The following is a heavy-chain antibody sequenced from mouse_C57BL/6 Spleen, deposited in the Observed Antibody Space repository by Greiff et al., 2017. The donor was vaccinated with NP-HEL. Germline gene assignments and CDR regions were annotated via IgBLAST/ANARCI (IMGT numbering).Heavy chain of an antibody. V-gene: IGHV1-69*01. J-gene: IGHJ2*01. D-gene: IGHD1-1*01. CDR2: IHPSDSYT. CDR1: GYTFTSYW. CDR3: ARYDGSSYTFDY. Sequence: QVHVKQPGAELVMPGASVKLSCKASGYTFTSYWMHWVKQRPGQGLEWIGEIHPSDSYTNYNQKFKGKSTLTVDKSSSTAYMQLSSLTSEDSAVYYCARYDGSSYTFDYWGQGTTLTVSS.